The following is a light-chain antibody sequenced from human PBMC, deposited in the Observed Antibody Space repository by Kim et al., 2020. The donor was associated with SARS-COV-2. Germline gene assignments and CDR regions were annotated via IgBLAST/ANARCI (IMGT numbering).Light chain of an antibody. J-gene: IGKJ4*01. CDR2: GAS. CDR1: QSVSSN. CDR3: HQYNNWPPPT. Sequence: EIVMTQSPATLSVSPGERATLSCRASQSVSSNLAWYHQKPGQAPRLLIYGASTRATGIPARFSGSGSGTEFTLTISSLQSEDVGVYYCHQYNNWPPPTLAGGT. V-gene: IGKV3-15*01.